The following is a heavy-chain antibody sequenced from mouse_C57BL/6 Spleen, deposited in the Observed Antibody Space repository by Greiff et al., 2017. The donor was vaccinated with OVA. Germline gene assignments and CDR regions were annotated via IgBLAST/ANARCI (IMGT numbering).Heavy chain of an antibody. CDR3: TRKWSPFDY. J-gene: IGHJ2*01. CDR2: IDPETGGT. Sequence: VKLMESGAELVRPGASVTLSCKASGYTFTDYEMHWVKQTPVHGLEWIGAIDPETGGTAYNQKFKGKAILTADKSSSTAYMELRSLTSEDSAVYYCTRKWSPFDYWGQGTTLTVSS. D-gene: IGHD1-1*02. CDR1: GYTFTDYE. V-gene: IGHV1-15*01.